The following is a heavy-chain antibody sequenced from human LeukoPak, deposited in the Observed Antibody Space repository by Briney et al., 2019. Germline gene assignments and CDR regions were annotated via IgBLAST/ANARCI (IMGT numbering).Heavy chain of an antibody. CDR3: ALVRGPSWFDP. CDR2: IIPILGIA. D-gene: IGHD3-10*01. CDR1: GGTFSSYA. J-gene: IGHJ5*02. V-gene: IGHV1-69*04. Sequence: SVKVSCKASGGTFSSYAISWVRQAPGQGLEWMGRIIPILGIANYAQKFQGRVTITADKSTSPAYMELSSLRSEDTALYYCALVRGPSWFDPWGQGTLVTVPS.